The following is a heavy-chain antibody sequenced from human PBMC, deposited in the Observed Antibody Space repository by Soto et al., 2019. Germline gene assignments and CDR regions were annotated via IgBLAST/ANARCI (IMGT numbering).Heavy chain of an antibody. J-gene: IGHJ3*02. Sequence: QVQLQQWGAGLLKPSETLSLTCAVYGGSFSGYYWSWIRQPPGKGLEWIGEINHSGSTNYNPSLKRRVTISVATSKNQFSLKLSSGPAADTAVYYCARTIVVVPAAMIHPLDNDAFDIWGQGTMVTVSS. V-gene: IGHV4-34*01. D-gene: IGHD2-2*01. CDR2: INHSGST. CDR1: GGSFSGYY. CDR3: ARTIVVVPAAMIHPLDNDAFDI.